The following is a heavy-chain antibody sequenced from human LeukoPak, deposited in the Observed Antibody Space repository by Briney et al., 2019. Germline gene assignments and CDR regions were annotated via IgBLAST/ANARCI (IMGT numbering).Heavy chain of an antibody. CDR2: IRGGGRRIT. Sequence: GESLRLSCAASGLGFSDAWMSWVRQAPGKGLEWVGRIRGGGRRITDLAAPVRGRFTISRDDSQLTVYLHLNGLKTDAIYLYVCVHIKGPITDAASFDYWGQGTLVTVSS. CDR3: VHIKGPITDAASFDY. CDR1: GLGFSDAW. J-gene: IGHJ4*02. V-gene: IGHV3-15*01. D-gene: IGHD1-14*01.